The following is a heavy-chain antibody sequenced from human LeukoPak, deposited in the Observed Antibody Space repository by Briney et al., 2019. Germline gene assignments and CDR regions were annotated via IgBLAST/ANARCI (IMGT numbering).Heavy chain of an antibody. V-gene: IGHV4-39*01. Sequence: SETLSLTCTVSGGSLSSSSAYWGWIRPPPGKGLEWIGSIYYSKNTYYNPSLKSRVTISADTSKNQFSLTLGSVSATDPAVYYCVSPRGFSYGHFDYWGEGTLVTVSS. CDR3: VSPRGFSYGHFDY. CDR1: GGSLSSSSAY. J-gene: IGHJ4*02. CDR2: IYYSKNT. D-gene: IGHD5-18*01.